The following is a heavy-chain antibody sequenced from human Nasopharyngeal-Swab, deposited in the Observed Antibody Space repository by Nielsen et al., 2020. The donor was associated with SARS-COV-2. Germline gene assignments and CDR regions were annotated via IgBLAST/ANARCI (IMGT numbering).Heavy chain of an antibody. CDR3: ARDLVRGRWLQYAFDI. J-gene: IGHJ3*02. CDR1: GFTFSSYG. Sequence: GASLNISCAASGFTFSSYGMHWVRQAPGKGLEWVAVIWYDGSNKYYADSVKGRFTVSRDNSKNTLYLQMNSLRAEDTAVYYCARDLVRGRWLQYAFDIWGQGTMVTVSS. V-gene: IGHV3-33*01. D-gene: IGHD5-24*01. CDR2: IWYDGSNK.